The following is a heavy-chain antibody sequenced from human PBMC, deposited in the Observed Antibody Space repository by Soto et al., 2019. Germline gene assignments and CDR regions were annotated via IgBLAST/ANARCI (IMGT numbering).Heavy chain of an antibody. CDR3: ARVPGP. J-gene: IGHJ5*02. Sequence: LQLQASGSGLVKPSQTRSLTCAVSGGSISSGCYSWSWIRQPPGKGLAWIGYIYHSGSTSYNPSLKSRVTISVDRSKNQFSLKLSSVTAADTAVYYCARVPGPWGQGTLVTVSS. V-gene: IGHV4-30-2*01. CDR1: GGSISSGCYS. CDR2: IYHSGST.